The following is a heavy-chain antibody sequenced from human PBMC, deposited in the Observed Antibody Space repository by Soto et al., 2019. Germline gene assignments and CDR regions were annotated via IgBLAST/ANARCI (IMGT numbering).Heavy chain of an antibody. CDR2: INPNSGGT. J-gene: IGHJ3*02. CDR1: GYTFTGYY. D-gene: IGHD4-17*01. Sequence: QVQLVQSGAEVKKPGASVKVSCKASGYTFTGYYMLWVRQAPGQGLEWMGWINPNSGGTNYAQKFQGWITMTRDTSISKAYMELSRLRSDDTAVYYCARGDYGGSYDAFDIWGQGTMVTVSS. CDR3: ARGDYGGSYDAFDI. V-gene: IGHV1-2*04.